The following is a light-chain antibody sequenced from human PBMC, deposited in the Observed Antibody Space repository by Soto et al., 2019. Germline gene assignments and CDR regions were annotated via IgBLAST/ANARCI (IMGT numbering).Light chain of an antibody. CDR3: QQYGSSPLT. CDR1: QSVSSSY. Sequence: EIGLTQSPGTLSLSPGERATLSCRASQSVSSSYLGWYQQKPGQAPRLLIYGASSRATGIPDRFSGSGSGTDFTLTISRLEPEDFAVYYCQQYGSSPLTFGGGTKVDIK. J-gene: IGKJ4*01. CDR2: GAS. V-gene: IGKV3-20*01.